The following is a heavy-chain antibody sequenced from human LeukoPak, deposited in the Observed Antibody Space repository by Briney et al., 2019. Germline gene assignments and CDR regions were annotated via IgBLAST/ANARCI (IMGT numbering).Heavy chain of an antibody. Sequence: GGSLRLSCAASGFTFRNYWMHWVRQAPGKGLVWVSRISRDGATTHYAGSVKGRFTISRDNAKNMVYLQMDSLSAEDTAGYYCVRLLDIDYWGQGTLVTVSS. CDR2: ISRDGATT. CDR3: VRLLDIDY. D-gene: IGHD1-1*01. CDR1: GFTFRNYW. J-gene: IGHJ4*02. V-gene: IGHV3-74*01.